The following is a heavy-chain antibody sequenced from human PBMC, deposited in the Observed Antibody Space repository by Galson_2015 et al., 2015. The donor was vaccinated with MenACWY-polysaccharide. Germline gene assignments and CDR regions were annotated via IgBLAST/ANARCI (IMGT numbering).Heavy chain of an antibody. J-gene: IGHJ6*03. V-gene: IGHV3-23*01. Sequence: SLRLSCAASGFTFSSYAMSWVRQAPGKGLEWVSAISGSGGSTYYADSVKGRFTISRDNSKNTLYLQMNSLRAEDTAVYYCAKAATVVTWVRLMYYYYMDVWGKGTTVTVSS. CDR1: GFTFSSYA. CDR3: AKAATVVTWVRLMYYYYMDV. CDR2: ISGSGGST. D-gene: IGHD4-23*01.